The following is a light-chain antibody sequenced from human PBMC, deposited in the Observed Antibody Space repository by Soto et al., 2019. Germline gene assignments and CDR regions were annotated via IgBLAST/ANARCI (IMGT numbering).Light chain of an antibody. CDR3: QQYGSSPPVT. CDR2: GAS. V-gene: IGKV3-20*01. Sequence: EIVLTQSPGTLSLSPGESATLSCRASQSVSSSYLAWYQQKPGQAPRLLIYGASSRATGIPDRFSGSGSGIDFTRTINRLEPEDFGVYYCQQYGSSPPVTCGQGTRLEIK. CDR1: QSVSSSY. J-gene: IGKJ5*01.